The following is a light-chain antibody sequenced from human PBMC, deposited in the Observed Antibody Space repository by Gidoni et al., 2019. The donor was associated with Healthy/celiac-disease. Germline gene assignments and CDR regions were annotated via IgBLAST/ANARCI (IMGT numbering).Light chain of an antibody. CDR1: QSISNY. V-gene: IGKV1-39*01. J-gene: IGKJ1*01. Sequence: DIQMIQSPSSLSASVGDRVTITCRASQSISNYLNWYQQKPGKAPKLLIYAASSLQSGVPSRFSGSGSGTDFTLTISSLQPEDFATYYCQQSYSTLGTFGQGTKVEIK. CDR3: QQSYSTLGT. CDR2: AAS.